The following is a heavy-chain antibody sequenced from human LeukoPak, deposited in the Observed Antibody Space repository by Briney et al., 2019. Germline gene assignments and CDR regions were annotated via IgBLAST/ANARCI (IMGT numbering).Heavy chain of an antibody. D-gene: IGHD6-13*01. J-gene: IGHJ6*02. CDR2: ISYDGSNK. Sequence: QPGGSLRLSCVASGFTFSSYGMHWVRQAPGKGLEWVAVISYDGSNKYYADSVKGRFTISRDNSKNTLYLQMNSLRAEDTAVYYCAKDEATPNYSSSGAMDVWGQGTTVTVSS. V-gene: IGHV3-30*18. CDR1: GFTFSSYG. CDR3: AKDEATPNYSSSGAMDV.